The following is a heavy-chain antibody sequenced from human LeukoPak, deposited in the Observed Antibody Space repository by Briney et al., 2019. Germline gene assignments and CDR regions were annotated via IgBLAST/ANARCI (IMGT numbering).Heavy chain of an antibody. V-gene: IGHV4-4*07. Sequence: PSETLSLTCTISGASLTNHYWNRIRQAAGTGPEYIGRIFHTGTTNYNPSLKSRVTMSMDTSKNQFSLKLTSLTAADTAVYYCARGPLGGEAFDIWGQGTMVSVSS. CDR3: ARGPLGGEAFDI. J-gene: IGHJ3*02. CDR2: IFHTGTT. CDR1: GASLTNHY. D-gene: IGHD3-10*01.